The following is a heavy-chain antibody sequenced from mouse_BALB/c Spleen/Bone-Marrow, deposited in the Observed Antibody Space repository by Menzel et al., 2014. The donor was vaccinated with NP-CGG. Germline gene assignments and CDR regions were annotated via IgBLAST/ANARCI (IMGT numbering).Heavy chain of an antibody. D-gene: IGHD1-1*01. V-gene: IGHV14-3*02. CDR1: GFNVIDTY. CDR2: IDPANCNT. Sequence: EVQMQQSGAELVRPGASVKLSCTASGFNVIDTYIHWVKQRPEQGLEWIGTIDPANCNTKCDPELQVKATITAETTSNSAYRHLSILTSENTAVYYWVSYVYGGYLDHRCQGTTPTVSS. J-gene: IGHJ2*01. CDR3: VSYVYGGYLDH.